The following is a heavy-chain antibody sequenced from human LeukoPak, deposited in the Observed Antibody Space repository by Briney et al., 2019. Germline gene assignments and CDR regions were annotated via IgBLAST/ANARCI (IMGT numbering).Heavy chain of an antibody. J-gene: IGHJ4*02. Sequence: PGGSLRLSCAASGFTFSSYSMNWVRQAPGKGLEWVSSISSSSSYIYYADSVKGRFTISRDNAKNSLYLQMNSLRAEDTAVYYCARDPALANTPHFDYWGQGTLVTVSS. CDR2: ISSSSSYI. CDR1: GFTFSSYS. CDR3: ARDPALANTPHFDY. V-gene: IGHV3-21*01.